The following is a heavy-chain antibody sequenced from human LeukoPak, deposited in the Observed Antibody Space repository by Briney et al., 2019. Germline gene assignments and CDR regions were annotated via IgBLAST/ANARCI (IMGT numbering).Heavy chain of an antibody. CDR1: GYTFTSYD. CDR2: MNPNSGNT. J-gene: IGHJ4*02. Sequence: ASVKVSCKASGYTFTSYDINWVRQATGQGLEWMGWMNPNSGNTGYAQKFQGRVTMTRNTSISTAYMELSSLRSEDTAVYCCARVTYYYGSGSYYYPYFDYWGQGTLVTVSS. V-gene: IGHV1-8*01. D-gene: IGHD3-10*01. CDR3: ARVTYYYGSGSYYYPYFDY.